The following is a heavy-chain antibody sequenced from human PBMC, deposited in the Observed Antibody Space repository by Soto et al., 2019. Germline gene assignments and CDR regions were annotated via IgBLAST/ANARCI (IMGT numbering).Heavy chain of an antibody. Sequence: ETLSLTCAVSGASISGSYYYWAWLRQSPGKGPEWIGSVFYTGFTSYNPSLESRVSVSVDTSKSQFSLKLSAVTAADTAVYYCATSQKGYNWNYFDHWGQGALVTVSS. V-gene: IGHV4-39*01. J-gene: IGHJ4*02. CDR3: ATSQKGYNWNYFDH. CDR1: GASISGSYYY. D-gene: IGHD1-20*01. CDR2: VFYTGFT.